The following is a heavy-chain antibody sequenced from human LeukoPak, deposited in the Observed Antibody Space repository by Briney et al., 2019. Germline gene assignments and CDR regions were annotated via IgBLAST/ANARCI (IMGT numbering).Heavy chain of an antibody. Sequence: PSEPLSLPCTVSGRSISHYYWSWIRQSPGKGLEGIGNIYYSGSTNYKPSLKRRVTISVDPSQNQFFLKLSSVPAADTAMYYCARVLSCGGDCYSFVQWGQGTLVTVSS. D-gene: IGHD2-21*02. CDR3: ARVLSCGGDCYSFVQ. CDR2: IYYSGST. J-gene: IGHJ4*02. V-gene: IGHV4-59*01. CDR1: GRSISHYY.